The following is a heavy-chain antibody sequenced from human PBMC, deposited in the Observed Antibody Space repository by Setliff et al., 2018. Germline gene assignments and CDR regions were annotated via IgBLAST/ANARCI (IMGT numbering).Heavy chain of an antibody. CDR1: GVSFSGYY. CDR2: INRRGST. V-gene: IGHV4-34*01. CDR3: ARRPLYHYDFWSNWFDP. D-gene: IGHD3-3*01. J-gene: IGHJ5*02. Sequence: KTSETLSLTCAVYGVSFSGYYWSWIRQPPGKGLEWIGEINRRGSTNYNPSLKSRVTISVDTSKNQFSLKLTSVTAADTAVYYCARRPLYHYDFWSNWFDPWGQGTLVTVSS.